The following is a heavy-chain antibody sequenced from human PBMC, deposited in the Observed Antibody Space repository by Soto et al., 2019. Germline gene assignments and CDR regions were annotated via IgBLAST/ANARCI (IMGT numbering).Heavy chain of an antibody. J-gene: IGHJ4*02. CDR3: ARGYGDSHDY. D-gene: IGHD4-17*01. CDR1: GGTFSSYT. V-gene: IGHV1-69*02. CDR2: IIPMFAIA. Sequence: QVQLVQSGAEVKQTGSSVKVSCKASGGTFSSYTISWVRQAPGQGLEWMGRIIPMFAIANYAQKFQGRVTITADKSTSTAYMELSSLRSEDTAGYYCARGYGDSHDYGGQGTLVTV.